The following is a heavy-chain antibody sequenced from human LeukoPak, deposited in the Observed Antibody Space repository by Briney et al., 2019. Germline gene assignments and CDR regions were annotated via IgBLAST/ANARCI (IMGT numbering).Heavy chain of an antibody. CDR2: ISGSGSST. Sequence: GGSLRLSCAAYGFTFSSYAMSWLPQAPGKGLEWVSAISGSGSSTYYAYSGKGRFTISRYNSKNTLYLQMKSLRAEDTAVYYCAKDREDSSGYVFDYWGQGTLVTVSS. CDR3: AKDREDSSGYVFDY. J-gene: IGHJ4*02. V-gene: IGHV3-23*01. CDR1: GFTFSSYA. D-gene: IGHD3-22*01.